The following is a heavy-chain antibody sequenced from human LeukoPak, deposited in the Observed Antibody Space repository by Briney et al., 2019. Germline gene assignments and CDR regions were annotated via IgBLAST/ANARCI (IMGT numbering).Heavy chain of an antibody. CDR3: ARGSAAGTVPLDY. Sequence: SETLSLTCTVSGGPISSGSYYWSWIRQPAGKGLEWIGRIYTSGSTNYNPSLKSRVTISVDTSKNQFSLKLSSVTAADTAVCYCARGSAAGTVPLDYWGQGTLVTVSS. V-gene: IGHV4-61*02. CDR1: GGPISSGSYY. J-gene: IGHJ4*02. CDR2: IYTSGST. D-gene: IGHD6-13*01.